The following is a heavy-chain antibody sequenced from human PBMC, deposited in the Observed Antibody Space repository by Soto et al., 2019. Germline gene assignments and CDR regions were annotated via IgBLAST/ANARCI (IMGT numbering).Heavy chain of an antibody. Sequence: QVQLVQSGAEVKKPGASVKVSCKASGYTFTSYAMHWVRQAPGQRLEWMGWISAGNGNTKYSQKFQGRVTITRDTSASTAYMELSSLRSEDTAVYYCARGLDYYYYYIDVWGKGTTVTVSS. CDR3: ARGLDYYYYYIDV. J-gene: IGHJ6*03. CDR1: GYTFTSYA. CDR2: ISAGNGNT. V-gene: IGHV1-3*01.